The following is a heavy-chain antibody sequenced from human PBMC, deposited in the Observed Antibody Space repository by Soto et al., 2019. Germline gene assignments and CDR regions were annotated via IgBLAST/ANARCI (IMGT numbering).Heavy chain of an antibody. J-gene: IGHJ6*02. CDR2: ISGSGGGT. Sequence: QPGGSLRLSCAASGFTFSSYVMNWVRQAPGKGLEWVSAISGSGGGTYYADSVKGRFTISRDNSENTLYLQMNSLRVEDTAVYYCASGGYWVYYGMDVWGQGTTVTVSS. CDR1: GFTFSSYV. V-gene: IGHV3-23*01. D-gene: IGHD3-22*01. CDR3: ASGGYWVYYGMDV.